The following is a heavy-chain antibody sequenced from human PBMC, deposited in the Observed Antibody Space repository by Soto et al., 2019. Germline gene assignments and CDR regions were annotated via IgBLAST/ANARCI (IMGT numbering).Heavy chain of an antibody. CDR3: ARGTDIVVVPADMSVDY. CDR1: GFTFSSYG. V-gene: IGHV3-33*01. Sequence: QVQLVESGGGVVQPGRSLRLSCAASGFTFSSYGMHWVRQAPGKGLEWVAVIWYDGSNKYYADSVKGRFTISRDNSKNTLYLQMNSLRAEDTAVYYCARGTDIVVVPADMSVDYWGQGTLVTVSS. CDR2: IWYDGSNK. J-gene: IGHJ4*02. D-gene: IGHD2-2*01.